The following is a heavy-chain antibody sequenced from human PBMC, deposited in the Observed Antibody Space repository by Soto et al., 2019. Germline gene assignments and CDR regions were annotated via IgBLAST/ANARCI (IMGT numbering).Heavy chain of an antibody. Sequence: PSETLSLTCAVYGGSFSGYYWSWIRQPPGKGLEWIGEINHSGSTNYNPSLKSRVTISVDTSKNQFSLKLSSVTAADTAVYYCAREDHYGSGSYSIYYFDYWGQGTLVTVSS. CDR2: INHSGST. CDR1: GGSFSGYY. J-gene: IGHJ4*02. D-gene: IGHD3-10*01. V-gene: IGHV4-34*01. CDR3: AREDHYGSGSYSIYYFDY.